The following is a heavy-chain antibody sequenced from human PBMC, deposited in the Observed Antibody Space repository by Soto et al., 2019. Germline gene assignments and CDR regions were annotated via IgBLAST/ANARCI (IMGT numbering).Heavy chain of an antibody. CDR3: ARGGVTDYRMDV. Sequence: PXQRLSLPCALSGGCISSGGYSWNCIQQPRGKGLEWIGYIYHSGSTYYNPSLKSRVTISVDRSKNQFFLKLSSVTAAHTAVYYCARGGVTDYRMDVWGQGTTVTVSS. CDR2: IYHSGST. D-gene: IGHD5-18*01. V-gene: IGHV4-30-2*01. J-gene: IGHJ6*02. CDR1: GGCISSGGYS.